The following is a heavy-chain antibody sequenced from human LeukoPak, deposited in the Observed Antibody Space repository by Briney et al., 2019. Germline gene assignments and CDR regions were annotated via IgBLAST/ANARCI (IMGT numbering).Heavy chain of an antibody. CDR3: ARFRPRGSIGY. CDR1: GFTFSSYE. D-gene: IGHD3-10*01. V-gene: IGHV3-48*03. Sequence: PGGSLRLSCAASGFTFSSYEMNWVRQAPGKGLEWVSYISSSGSTIYYADSVKGRFTISRNNAKNSLYLQMNSLRAEDTAVYYCARFRPRGSIGYWGQGTLVTVSS. J-gene: IGHJ4*02. CDR2: ISSSGSTI.